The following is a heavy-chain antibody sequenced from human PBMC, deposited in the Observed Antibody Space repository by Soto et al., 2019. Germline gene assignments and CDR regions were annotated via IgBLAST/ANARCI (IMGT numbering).Heavy chain of an antibody. CDR3: ARPKDYDDCLDL. V-gene: IGHV1-3*01. D-gene: IGHD3-22*01. CDR1: GYIFSSYP. CDR2: INAGNGNT. J-gene: IGHJ4*02. Sequence: ASVKVSCKASGYIFSSYPMHWVRQAPGQRLEWMGWINAGNGNTKYSQKFQGRVTFTRDTSANTAYMELSSLISEDTAVYYCARPKDYDDCLDLWGQGTLVTVSS.